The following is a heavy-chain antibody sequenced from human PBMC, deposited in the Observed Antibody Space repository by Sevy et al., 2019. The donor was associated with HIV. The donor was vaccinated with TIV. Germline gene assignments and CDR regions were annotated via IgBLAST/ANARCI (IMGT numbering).Heavy chain of an antibody. CDR3: VKDVAYDNTYLDY. D-gene: IGHD3-22*01. Sequence: GGSLRLSCAVSGFTFTSYAMNWVRQAPGKGLEWVSGGSGSGGSTYYANSVKGRFSISRDNSRNTLYLQINSLRAEDTAVYYCVKDVAYDNTYLDYWGQGTLVTVSS. J-gene: IGHJ4*02. CDR1: GFTFTSYA. V-gene: IGHV3-23*01. CDR2: GSGSGGST.